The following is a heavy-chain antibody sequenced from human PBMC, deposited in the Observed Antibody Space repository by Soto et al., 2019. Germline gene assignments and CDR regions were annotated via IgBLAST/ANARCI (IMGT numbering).Heavy chain of an antibody. CDR3: AKPDLQYSSSSEIFDY. CDR1: GFTFSSYG. V-gene: IGHV3-30*18. D-gene: IGHD6-6*01. CDR2: ISYDGSNK. J-gene: IGHJ4*02. Sequence: GGSLRLSCAASGFTFSSYGMHWVRQAPGKGLEWVAVISYDGSNKYYADSVKGRFTISRDNSKNTLYLQMNSLRAEDTVLFYCAKPDLQYSSSSEIFDYWGQGTLVTVSS.